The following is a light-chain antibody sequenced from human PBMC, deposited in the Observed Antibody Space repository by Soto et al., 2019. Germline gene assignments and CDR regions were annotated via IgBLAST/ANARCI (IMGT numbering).Light chain of an antibody. V-gene: IGLV2-8*01. CDR2: EVS. J-gene: IGLJ1*01. Sequence: QSALTQPPSASGSPGQSVTISCTGTASDVGGYNYVSWYQQHPGKAPKLMIYEVSKRPSGVPDRFSGSKSGNTASLTVSGLQAEDEADYYCSSYARTTGVFGPGTKLTVL. CDR3: SSYARTTGV. CDR1: ASDVGGYNY.